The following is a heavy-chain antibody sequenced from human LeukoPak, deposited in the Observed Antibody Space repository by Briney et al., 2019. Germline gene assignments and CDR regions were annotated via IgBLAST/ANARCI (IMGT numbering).Heavy chain of an antibody. Sequence: PSETLSLTCTVSGGSIRSSSYNWGWIRQPPGKGLEWIASVHYTGSTYYNPSLKSRVTISVDTSKNQFSLKLSSVTAADTAVYYCARDQEGVAGTAWFDPWGQGTLVTVSS. D-gene: IGHD6-19*01. CDR3: ARDQEGVAGTAWFDP. CDR2: VHYTGST. J-gene: IGHJ5*02. CDR1: GGSIRSSSYN. V-gene: IGHV4-39*07.